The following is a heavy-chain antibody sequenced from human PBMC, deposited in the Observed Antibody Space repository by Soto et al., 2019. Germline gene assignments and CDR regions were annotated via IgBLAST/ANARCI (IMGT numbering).Heavy chain of an antibody. D-gene: IGHD3-10*01. CDR2: ISISSSDR. CDR3: ARWSPMVRGPPPSYYYYYYGMDV. V-gene: IGHV3-21*01. CDR1: GFIFRGSA. Sequence: PGGSLRLSCAASGFIFRGSAMCWVRQAPGKGLEWVSSISISSSDRYYADSVRGRFTISRDNSKNTLYLQMNSLRAEDTAVYYCARWSPMVRGPPPSYYYYYYGMDVWGQGTTVTVSS. J-gene: IGHJ6*02.